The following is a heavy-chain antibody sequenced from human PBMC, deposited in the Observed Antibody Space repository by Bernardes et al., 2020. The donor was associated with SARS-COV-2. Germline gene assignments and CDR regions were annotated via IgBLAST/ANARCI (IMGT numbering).Heavy chain of an antibody. CDR3: AKVGGWDTTSDY. J-gene: IGHJ4*02. D-gene: IGHD3-10*01. CDR1: GFTFDDYA. Sequence: GGSLRLSCAASGFTFDDYAMHWVRQAPGKGLEWVSGISWNSGSIGYADSVKGRFTISRDNAKNSLYLQMNSLRAEDTALYYCAKVGGWDTTSDYWGQGTLVTVSS. V-gene: IGHV3-9*01. CDR2: ISWNSGSI.